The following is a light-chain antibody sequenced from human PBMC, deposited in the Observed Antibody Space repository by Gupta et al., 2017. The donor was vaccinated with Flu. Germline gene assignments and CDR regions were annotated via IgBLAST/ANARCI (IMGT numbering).Light chain of an antibody. CDR3: NSRDTSDNHPVI. CDR2: GKN. Sequence: QTVRITCQGDSLRSYYASWYRQKPGQAPVLVFYGKNNRPSGIPDRFSSSSSGNTGSLTITGTQAEDEADYYCNSRDTSDNHPVIFGGGTKRTVL. V-gene: IGLV3-19*01. CDR1: SLRSYY. J-gene: IGLJ2*01.